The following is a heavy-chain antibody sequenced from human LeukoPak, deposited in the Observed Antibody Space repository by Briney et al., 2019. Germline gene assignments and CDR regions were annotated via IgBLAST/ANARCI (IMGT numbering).Heavy chain of an antibody. CDR3: ARVNYYDSTTTYDY. Sequence: ASVKVSCKASGYTFTSYGISWVRQAPGQGLEWMGWISAYNGNTNYAQKLQGRVTMTTDTSTSTAYMELSSLRSEDTAVYYCARVNYYDSTTTYDYWGQGTLVTVSS. J-gene: IGHJ4*02. CDR1: GYTFTSYG. D-gene: IGHD3-22*01. V-gene: IGHV1-18*01. CDR2: ISAYNGNT.